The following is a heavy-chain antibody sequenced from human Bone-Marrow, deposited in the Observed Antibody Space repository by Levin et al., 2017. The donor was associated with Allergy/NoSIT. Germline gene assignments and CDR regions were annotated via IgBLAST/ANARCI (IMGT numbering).Heavy chain of an antibody. CDR2: LHDNGVDT. CDR1: GFDFNSFA. V-gene: IGHV3-23*01. CDR3: ARMWPTICSGSNCRFNGMDV. Sequence: QAGGSLRLSCAASGFDFNSFAMSWVRQAPGRGLEWVAGLHDNGVDTYYADSVKGRFTVSRDSSKDTLYLQINSVSADDSAVYSCARMWPTICSGSNCRFNGMDVWGQGTTVTVSS. D-gene: IGHD1-1*01. J-gene: IGHJ6*02.